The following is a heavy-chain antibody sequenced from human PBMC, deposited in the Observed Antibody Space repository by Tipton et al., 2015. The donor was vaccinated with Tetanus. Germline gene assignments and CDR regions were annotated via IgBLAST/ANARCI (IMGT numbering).Heavy chain of an antibody. Sequence: TLSLTCSVSGDSINSGDYYWSWIRQPPGKGLEWIGYIYYSGSTYYNPSLKSRVTISIDTSKNQFSLRLSSVTAAYTAVYYCSSSPGNHYLAFFDYWGRGTLVTVSS. CDR2: IYYSGST. CDR3: SSSPGNHYLAFFDY. V-gene: IGHV4-30-4*01. D-gene: IGHD2/OR15-2a*01. CDR1: GDSINSGDYY. J-gene: IGHJ4*02.